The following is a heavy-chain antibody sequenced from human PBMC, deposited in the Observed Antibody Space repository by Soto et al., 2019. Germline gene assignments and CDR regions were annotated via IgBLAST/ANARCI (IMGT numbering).Heavy chain of an antibody. CDR3: ARRYDGNFDY. J-gene: IGHJ4*02. CDR2: IYYSGST. CDR1: GGSISNYY. Sequence: QVQLQESGPGLVKPSETLSLTCTVSGGSISNYYWSWIRQPPGKGLEWIGYIYYSGSTNYNPYLKSRVPIPVDTSKNQFSLKLSSVTAADTAVYYCARRYDGNFDYWGQGTLVTVSS. D-gene: IGHD1-26*01. V-gene: IGHV4-59*01.